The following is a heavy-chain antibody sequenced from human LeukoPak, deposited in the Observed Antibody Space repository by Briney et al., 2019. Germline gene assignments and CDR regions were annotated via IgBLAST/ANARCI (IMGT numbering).Heavy chain of an antibody. D-gene: IGHD6-13*01. CDR2: IKQDGSEK. CDR3: ARDQGAAADDY. Sequence: GGSLRLSCAASGFTFSSYWMSWVRQAPGKGLEWVANIKQDGSEKYYVDSVKGRFTISRDNAENSLYLQMNSLRAEDTAVYYCARDQGAAADDYWGQGTLVTVSS. J-gene: IGHJ4*02. CDR1: GFTFSSYW. V-gene: IGHV3-7*01.